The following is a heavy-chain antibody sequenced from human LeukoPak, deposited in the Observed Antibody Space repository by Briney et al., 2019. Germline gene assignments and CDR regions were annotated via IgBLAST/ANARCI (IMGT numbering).Heavy chain of an antibody. CDR1: GGSISSYY. J-gene: IGHJ4*02. V-gene: IGHV4-59*01. CDR2: IYYSGST. CDR3: ARDFCSGGSCYSYFHY. Sequence: PSETLSLTCTVSGGSISSYYWSWIRQPPGKGLEWIGYIYYSGSTNYNPSLKSRVTISVDTSKNQFSLKLSSVTAADTAVYYCARDFCSGGSCYSYFHYWGQGTLVTVSS. D-gene: IGHD2-15*01.